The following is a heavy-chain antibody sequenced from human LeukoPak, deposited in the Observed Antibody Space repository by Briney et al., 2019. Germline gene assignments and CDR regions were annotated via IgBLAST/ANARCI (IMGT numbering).Heavy chain of an antibody. Sequence: EGSLRLSRAASGFTFSSYGMHWVRQAPGKGLEWVAVISYDGSSKYYADSVKGRFTISRDNSKNTLYLQMNSLRAEDTAVYYCANTWFGELSPYMDYWGQGTLVTVSS. V-gene: IGHV3-30*18. J-gene: IGHJ4*02. CDR3: ANTWFGELSPYMDY. CDR2: ISYDGSSK. CDR1: GFTFSSYG. D-gene: IGHD3-10*01.